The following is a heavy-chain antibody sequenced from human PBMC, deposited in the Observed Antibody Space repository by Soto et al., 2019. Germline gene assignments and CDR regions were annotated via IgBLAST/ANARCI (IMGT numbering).Heavy chain of an antibody. CDR3: ANVFVALAGMPTYASDI. CDR1: GFTFGRYA. D-gene: IGHD6-19*01. J-gene: IGHJ3*02. V-gene: IGHV3-23*01. Sequence: EAQLLESGGGLVQPGGSLRLSCAASGFTFGRYAMTWVRQAPGKGLERVSVISASGGSTHYADSVKGRFTISRDNSKNTLWLQMNSLRAEDTAVYSCANVFVALAGMPTYASDIWGRGTMVTVSS. CDR2: ISASGGST.